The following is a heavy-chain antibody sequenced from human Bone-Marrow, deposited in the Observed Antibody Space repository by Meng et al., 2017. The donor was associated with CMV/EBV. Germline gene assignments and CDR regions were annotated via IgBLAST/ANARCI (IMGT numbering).Heavy chain of an antibody. Sequence: SVKVSCKASGGTFSSYAISWVRQAPGQGLEWMGGIIPILGIANYAQKFQGRVTITADKSTSTAYMELNSLRSEDTAVYYCARPEARDWSGTEYYYGMDVWGQGTTVTVSS. V-gene: IGHV1-69*10. CDR2: IIPILGIA. CDR1: GGTFSSYA. CDR3: ARPEARDWSGTEYYYGMDV. J-gene: IGHJ6*02. D-gene: IGHD3-3*01.